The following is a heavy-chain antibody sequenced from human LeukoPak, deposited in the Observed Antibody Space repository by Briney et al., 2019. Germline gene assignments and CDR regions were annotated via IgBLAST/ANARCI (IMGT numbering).Heavy chain of an antibody. Sequence: GGSLRLSCAASGFIFSSYSMNWVRQAPGKGLEGISYISGSSGIIKYADSVKGRFTISRDNSKNTLYLQMNSLRAEDTAVYYCAKRVDSSGYYYLPYFDYWGQGTLVTVSS. V-gene: IGHV3-48*01. D-gene: IGHD3-22*01. CDR3: AKRVDSSGYYYLPYFDY. CDR1: GFIFSSYS. J-gene: IGHJ4*02. CDR2: ISGSSGII.